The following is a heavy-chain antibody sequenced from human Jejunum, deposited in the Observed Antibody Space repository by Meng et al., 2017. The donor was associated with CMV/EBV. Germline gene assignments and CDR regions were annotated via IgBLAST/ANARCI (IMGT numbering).Heavy chain of an antibody. J-gene: IGHJ5*02. CDR1: GFSPTTNGAG. V-gene: IGHV2-5*02. CDR2: IYWDDDK. CDR3: AYRRGGGSGWNWFGP. D-gene: IGHD6-19*01. Sequence: TLQASGPPLVKPTQTLTLTCSSSGFSPTTNGAGVGWIRRPPGKALEWLALIYWDDDKHYSPSLESRLSIMKDTSKNRVVLIMTDVDPVDTATYYCAYRRGGGSGWNWFGPWGQGSLVTVSS.